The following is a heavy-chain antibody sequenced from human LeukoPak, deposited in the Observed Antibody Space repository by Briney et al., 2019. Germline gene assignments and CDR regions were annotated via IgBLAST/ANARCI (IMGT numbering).Heavy chain of an antibody. CDR2: INTNTGNP. CDR3: ARDLDIVVVPATPFDY. V-gene: IGHV7-4-1*02. Sequence: ASVKASCKASGYTFTSYAMNWVRQAPGQGLEWMGWINTNTGNPTYAQGFTGRFVFSLDTSVSTAYLQISSLKAEDTAVYYCARDLDIVVVPATPFDYWGQGTLVTVSS. D-gene: IGHD2-2*01. J-gene: IGHJ4*02. CDR1: GYTFTSYA.